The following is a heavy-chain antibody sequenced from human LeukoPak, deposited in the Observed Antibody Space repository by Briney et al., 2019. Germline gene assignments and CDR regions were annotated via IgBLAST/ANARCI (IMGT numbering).Heavy chain of an antibody. CDR2: IQPDGNKE. V-gene: IGHV3-7*01. J-gene: IGHJ4*02. CDR1: GFHFSSRW. CDR3: VAGSGWLGEK. Sequence: GGSLRLSCAASGFHFSSRWMSWVRQAPGKGLEWVGNIQPDGNKEYPVDSVKGRFTISRDNARNSLFLQMNTLRVEDTAVYYCVAGSGWLGEKWGQGTLVTVSS. D-gene: IGHD6-19*01.